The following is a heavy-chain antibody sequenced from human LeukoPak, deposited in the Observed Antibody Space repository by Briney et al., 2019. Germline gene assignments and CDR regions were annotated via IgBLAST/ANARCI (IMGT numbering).Heavy chain of an antibody. V-gene: IGHV1-69*13. J-gene: IGHJ4*02. CDR2: IIPIFGTA. Sequence: SVKVSCKASGGTFSSYAISWVRQAPGQGLEWMGGIIPIFGTANYAQKFQGRVTITADESTSTAYMELSSLRSEDTAVYYCARTLADFWSGYFNYFDYWGQGTLVTVSS. D-gene: IGHD3-3*01. CDR1: GGTFSSYA. CDR3: ARTLADFWSGYFNYFDY.